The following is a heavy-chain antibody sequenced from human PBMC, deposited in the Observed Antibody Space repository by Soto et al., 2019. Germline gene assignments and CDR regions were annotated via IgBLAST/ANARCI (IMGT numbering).Heavy chain of an antibody. CDR1: GGTFSSYA. J-gene: IGHJ6*02. Sequence: QVQLVQSGAEVKKPGSSVKVSCKASGGTFSSYAISWVRQAPGQGLEWMGGIIPIFGTANYAQKFQGRVTITADKATSTAYMELSSLRSEDTAVYYCARGRVVVVPAAMRGHYYGMDVWGQGTTVTVSS. V-gene: IGHV1-69*06. CDR3: ARGRVVVVPAAMRGHYYGMDV. CDR2: IIPIFGTA. D-gene: IGHD2-2*01.